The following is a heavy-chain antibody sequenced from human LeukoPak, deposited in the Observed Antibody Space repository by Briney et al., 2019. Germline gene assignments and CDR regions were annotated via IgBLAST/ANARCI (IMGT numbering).Heavy chain of an antibody. CDR3: ARRRGLTMVRGVIIEPYYFDY. V-gene: IGHV4-34*01. Sequence: SETLSLTCAVYGGSFSGYYWSWIRQPPGKGLEWIGSIYHSGSTYYNPSLKSRVTISVDTSKNQFSLKLSSVTAADTAVYYCARRRGLTMVRGVIIEPYYFDYWGQGTLVTVSS. CDR1: GGSFSGYY. CDR2: IYHSGST. D-gene: IGHD3-10*01. J-gene: IGHJ4*02.